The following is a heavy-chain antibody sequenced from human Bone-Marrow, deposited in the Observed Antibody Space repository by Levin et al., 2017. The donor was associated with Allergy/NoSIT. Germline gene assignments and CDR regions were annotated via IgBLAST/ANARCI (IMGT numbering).Heavy chain of an antibody. Sequence: GESLKISCKVSGYNFYTFWIGWVRQKPGKGLEWMGIIYPSDSDSRYNPSFQGHVTFSVDKATSTAYLRWNSLTTSDSAMYFCARLRPDDYYYWRGYYGTSLFDYWGQGTQVTVSS. D-gene: IGHD3-3*01. CDR1: GYNFYTFW. V-gene: IGHV5-51*01. J-gene: IGHJ4*02. CDR2: IYPSDSDS. CDR3: ARLRPDDYYYWRGYYGTSLFDY.